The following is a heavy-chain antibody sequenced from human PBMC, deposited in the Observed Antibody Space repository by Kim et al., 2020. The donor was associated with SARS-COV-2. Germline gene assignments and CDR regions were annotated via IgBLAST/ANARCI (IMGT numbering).Heavy chain of an antibody. D-gene: IGHD1-26*01. CDR1: GFTFSSYA. CDR3: AKWGDSGSYPPDFDY. Sequence: GGSLRLSCAASGFTFSSYAMSWVRQAPGKGLEWVSAISGSGGSTYYADSVKGRFTISRDNSKNTLYLQMNSLRAEDTAVYYCAKWGDSGSYPPDFDYWGQGTLVTVSS. J-gene: IGHJ4*02. CDR2: ISGSGGST. V-gene: IGHV3-23*01.